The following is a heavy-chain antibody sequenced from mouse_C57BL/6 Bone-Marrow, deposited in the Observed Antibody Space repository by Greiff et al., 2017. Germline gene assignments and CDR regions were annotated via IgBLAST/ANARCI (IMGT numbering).Heavy chain of an antibody. Sequence: VKLVESGPGLVAPSQSLSITCTVSGFSLTSYAISWVRQPPGKGLEWLGVIWTGGGTNYNSALKSRLSISKDNSKSQVFLKMNSLQTDDTARYYCARNGGYGSSDGYFDVWGTGTTVTVSA. CDR2: IWTGGGT. J-gene: IGHJ1*03. CDR1: GFSLTSYA. D-gene: IGHD1-1*01. CDR3: ARNGGYGSSDGYFDV. V-gene: IGHV2-9-1*01.